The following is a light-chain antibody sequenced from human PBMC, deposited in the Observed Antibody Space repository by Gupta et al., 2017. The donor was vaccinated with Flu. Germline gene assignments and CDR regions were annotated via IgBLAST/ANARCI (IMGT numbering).Light chain of an antibody. J-gene: IGLJ3*02. V-gene: IGLV3-9*01. CDR2: GDN. CDR1: DIRSKN. Sequence: SYDLTQPLSVSVALGQTAKITCGGNDIRSKNVHWYQQKPGQAPMVVIYGDNNRTAGIPERFSGSNSGNTATLTISRAEDGDEDDYYGQVWDSDTEVFGGGTKLTVL. CDR3: QVWDSDTEV.